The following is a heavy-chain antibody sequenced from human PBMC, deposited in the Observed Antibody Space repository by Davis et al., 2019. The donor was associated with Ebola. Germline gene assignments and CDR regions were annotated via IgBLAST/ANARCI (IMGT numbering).Heavy chain of an antibody. CDR1: GISLTTSI. V-gene: IGHV3-30-3*01. CDR2: ISFDGSK. CDR3: ASHEGYYYGMDV. Sequence: GESLRLSCAASGISLTTSIMHWVRQAPGKGLEWVVGISFDGSKYYVDSVKGRFTISRDNAENSLYLQMDSLRAEDTAVYYCASHEGYYYGMDVWGQGTAVTVSS. J-gene: IGHJ6*02.